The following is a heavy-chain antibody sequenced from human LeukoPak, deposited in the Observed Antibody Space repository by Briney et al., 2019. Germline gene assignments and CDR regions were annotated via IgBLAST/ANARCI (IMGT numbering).Heavy chain of an antibody. CDR3: ARVNEGTDY. V-gene: IGHV4-34*01. J-gene: IGHJ4*02. CDR2: VNHVGST. CDR1: GGSFSNY. D-gene: IGHD1-14*01. Sequence: PSETLSLTCAVYGGSFSNYWSWIRQPPGEGLEWIGEVNHVGSTNNNPSLKSRVTISVDTSKNQISLKLGSVAAADTAGYYCARVNEGTDYWGQGTLVTVSS.